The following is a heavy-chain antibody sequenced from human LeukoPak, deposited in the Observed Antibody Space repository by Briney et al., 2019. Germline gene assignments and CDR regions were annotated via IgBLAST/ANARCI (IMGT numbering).Heavy chain of an antibody. J-gene: IGHJ4*02. Sequence: GGSLRLSCAASGFTFSSYGMHWVRQAPGKGLEWVAVISYDGSNKYYADSVKGRFTISRDNSKNTLYLQMNSLRAEDTAVYYCAKVPVGIVGATTGYFDYWGQGTLVTVSS. CDR3: AKVPVGIVGATTGYFDY. D-gene: IGHD1-26*01. CDR2: ISYDGSNK. CDR1: GFTFSSYG. V-gene: IGHV3-30*18.